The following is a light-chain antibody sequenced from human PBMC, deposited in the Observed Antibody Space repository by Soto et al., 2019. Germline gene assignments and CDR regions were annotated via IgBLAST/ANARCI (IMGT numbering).Light chain of an antibody. CDR1: QSVSSSY. CDR2: GAS. V-gene: IGKV3-20*01. J-gene: IGKJ2*01. Sequence: EIVLTQSPGTLSLSPGERASLSCRASQSVSSSYLAWYQQKAGQAPRLLIYGASSRATGIPDRLNGSGSGIDVTLNIIRLEPEDVAVYYCQQYGSSPPYTCGQGTELELK. CDR3: QQYGSSPPYT.